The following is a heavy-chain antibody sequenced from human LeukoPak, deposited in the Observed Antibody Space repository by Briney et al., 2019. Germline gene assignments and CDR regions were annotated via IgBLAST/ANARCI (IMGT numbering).Heavy chain of an antibody. V-gene: IGHV4-4*02. CDR1: GGSISSSNW. Sequence: SGTLSLTCAVSGGSISSSNWWSWVRQPPGKGLEWIGEIYHSGSTNYNPSLKSRVTISVDTSKNQFSLKLSSVTAADTAVYYCARRRRRYYFDYWGQGTLVTVSS. D-gene: IGHD4-17*01. CDR3: ARRRRRYYFDY. J-gene: IGHJ4*02. CDR2: IYHSGST.